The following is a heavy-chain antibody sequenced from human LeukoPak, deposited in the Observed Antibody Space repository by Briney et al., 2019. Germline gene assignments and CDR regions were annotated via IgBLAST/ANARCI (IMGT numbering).Heavy chain of an antibody. Sequence: GGSLRLSCAASGFTFSSCGMHWVRQAPGKGLAWVAVISYDGSNKYYADSVKGRFTISRDNSKNALYLQMNSLRAEDTAVYYCARDRWAHYYYYYMDVWGKGTTVTVSS. CDR1: GFTFSSCG. CDR3: ARDRWAHYYYYYMDV. D-gene: IGHD1-26*01. CDR2: ISYDGSNK. J-gene: IGHJ6*03. V-gene: IGHV3-30*19.